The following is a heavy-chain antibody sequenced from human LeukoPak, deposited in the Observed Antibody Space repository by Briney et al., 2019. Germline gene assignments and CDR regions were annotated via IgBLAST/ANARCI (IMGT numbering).Heavy chain of an antibody. D-gene: IGHD1-26*01. CDR2: IGTAGDT. V-gene: IGHV3-13*01. CDR3: ARAVGPGYFDY. J-gene: IGHJ4*02. Sequence: GGSLRLSCAASGFTFSSYDMHWVRQATGKGLEWVSAIGTAGDTYYPGSVKGRFTISRENAKNSLYLQMNSLRAGDTAVYYCARAVGPGYFDYWGQGTLVTVSS. CDR1: GFTFSSYD.